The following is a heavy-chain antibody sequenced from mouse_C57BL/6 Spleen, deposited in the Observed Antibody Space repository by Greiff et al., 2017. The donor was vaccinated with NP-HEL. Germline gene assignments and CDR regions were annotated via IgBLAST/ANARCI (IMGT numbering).Heavy chain of an antibody. D-gene: IGHD2-5*01. Sequence: QVQLQQSGAELAKPGASVKLSCKASGYTFTSYWMHWVKQRPGQGLDWIGYINPSSGYNKYNQKFKDKATLTADKSSSTASMQLSSLTYEDSAVYYCARDYSNSFAYWGQGTLVTVSA. CDR1: GYTFTSYW. J-gene: IGHJ3*01. CDR2: INPSSGYN. V-gene: IGHV1-7*01. CDR3: ARDYSNSFAY.